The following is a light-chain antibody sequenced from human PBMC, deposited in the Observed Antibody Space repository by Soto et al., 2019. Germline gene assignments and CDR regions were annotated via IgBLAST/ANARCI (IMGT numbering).Light chain of an antibody. CDR2: EVS. V-gene: IGLV2-14*01. Sequence: QSAVTQPASVSGSPGQSITISCTGTSSDVGGYDYVSWYQQHPGKAPKLMIYEVSNRPSGVSNRFSGSKSGNTASLTISGLQAEDEDDYYCTSYTSTTTYVLGTGTRSPS. CDR1: SSDVGGYDY. CDR3: TSYTSTTTYV. J-gene: IGLJ1*01.